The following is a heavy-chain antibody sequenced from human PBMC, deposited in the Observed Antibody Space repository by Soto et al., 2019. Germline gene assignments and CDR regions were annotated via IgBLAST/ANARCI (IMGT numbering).Heavy chain of an antibody. D-gene: IGHD1-26*01. V-gene: IGHV1-46*03. Sequence: QVQLVQSGAEVKKPGASVKVSCKASGYTFTSYYMHWVRQAPGQGLEWMGIINPSGGSTSYAQKFQGRVTMTRDTSTSTVYMELSSLRSEDTAVYYCATEGELLRGSPPFDYWGQGTLVTVSS. J-gene: IGHJ4*02. CDR3: ATEGELLRGSPPFDY. CDR2: INPSGGST. CDR1: GYTFTSYY.